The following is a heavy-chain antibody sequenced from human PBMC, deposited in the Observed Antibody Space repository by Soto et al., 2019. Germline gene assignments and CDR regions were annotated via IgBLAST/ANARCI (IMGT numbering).Heavy chain of an antibody. J-gene: IGHJ5*02. Sequence: GGSLRLSCAASGFTFSSYSMNWVRQAPGKGLEWVSSISSSSSYIYYADSVKGRFTISRDNAKNSLYLQMNSLRAEDTAVYYCAKSAVTTPRSRWFDPWGQGTLVTVSS. D-gene: IGHD4-17*01. V-gene: IGHV3-21*01. CDR2: ISSSSSYI. CDR3: AKSAVTTPRSRWFDP. CDR1: GFTFSSYS.